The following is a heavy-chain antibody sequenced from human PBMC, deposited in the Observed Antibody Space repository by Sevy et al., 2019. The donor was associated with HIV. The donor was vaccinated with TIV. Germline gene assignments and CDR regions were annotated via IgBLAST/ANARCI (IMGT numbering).Heavy chain of an antibody. J-gene: IGHJ4*02. CDR2: IKSKTDGGTT. CDR3: TTGPWDYDNSGYYPDY. V-gene: IGHV3-15*07. D-gene: IGHD3-22*01. Sequence: GGSLRLSCAASGFTFTNAWMNWVRQAPGKGLEWVGRIKSKTDGGTTDYAAPVKGRFTISRDDSKNTLYLKMNSLKSEDTAVYYCTTGPWDYDNSGYYPDYWGQGTLVTVSS. CDR1: GFTFTNAW.